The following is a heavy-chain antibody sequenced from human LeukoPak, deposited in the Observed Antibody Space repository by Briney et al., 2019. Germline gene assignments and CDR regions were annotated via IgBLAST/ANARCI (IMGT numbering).Heavy chain of an antibody. CDR2: ISSSGSTI. CDR1: GFTFSDYY. Sequence: GGSLRLSCAVSGFTFSDYYMSWIRQAPGKGLEWVSYISSSGSTIYYADSVKGRFTISRDNSKNTLYLQMNSLRAEDTAVYYCARASPAVAAFDYWGQGTLVTVSS. V-gene: IGHV3-11*04. J-gene: IGHJ4*02. CDR3: ARASPAVAAFDY. D-gene: IGHD4-23*01.